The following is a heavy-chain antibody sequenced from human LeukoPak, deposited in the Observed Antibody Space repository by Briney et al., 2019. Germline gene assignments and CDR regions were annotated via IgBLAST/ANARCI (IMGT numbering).Heavy chain of an antibody. CDR1: GGSISSYY. CDR3: ARQSGEWELDS. Sequence: SETLSLTCTVSGGSISSYYWSWIRQPPGKGLEWIGYIYTSGSTNYNPSLKSRVTISVDTSKNQISLKLSSVTAADTAVYYCARQSGEWELDSWGQGTLVTVSS. CDR2: IYTSGST. J-gene: IGHJ4*02. V-gene: IGHV4-4*09. D-gene: IGHD1-26*01.